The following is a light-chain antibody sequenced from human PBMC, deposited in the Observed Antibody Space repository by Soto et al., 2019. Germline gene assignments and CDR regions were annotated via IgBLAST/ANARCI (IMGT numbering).Light chain of an antibody. CDR1: SSDVGGYNY. V-gene: IGLV2-8*01. J-gene: IGLJ1*01. Sequence: SALAQPPSASGSPGQSVTISCTGTSSDVGGYNYVSWYQQHPGKAPKLMIYEVNKRPSGVPDRFSGSKSGYTASLTVYGLQAEDEADYYCSSYAGSNNFVFGTGTKVTVL. CDR3: SSYAGSNNFV. CDR2: EVN.